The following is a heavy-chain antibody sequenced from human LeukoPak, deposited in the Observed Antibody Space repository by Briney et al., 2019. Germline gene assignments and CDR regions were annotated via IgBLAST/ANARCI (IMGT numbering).Heavy chain of an antibody. CDR3: ARDNYDILTGYHDFNY. CDR1: GDTFTAYY. CDR2: INPNNGGT. Sequence: GASMKVSCKGSGDTFTAYYMHLVRQAPGQGLEWMGRINPNNGGTNYAQKFQGRVTMTRDTSISTAYMDLSRLRSDDTAVYYCARDNYDILTGYHDFNYWGQGTLATVSS. V-gene: IGHV1-2*06. D-gene: IGHD3-9*01. J-gene: IGHJ4*02.